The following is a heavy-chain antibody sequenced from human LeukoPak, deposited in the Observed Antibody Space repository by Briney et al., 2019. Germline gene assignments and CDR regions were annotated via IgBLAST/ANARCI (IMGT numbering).Heavy chain of an antibody. J-gene: IGHJ4*02. CDR3: SRENGAFSPFGY. CDR2: IYYSGST. CDR1: GGSISSGRYY. Sequence: PSETLSLTCTVSGGSISSGRYYWSWIPQHPGKGLEWIGFIYYSGSTYYNPSLKSRVTISLDTSKNQFSLKVNSVTAADTAVYYCSRENGAFSPFGYWGQGTLVTVLS. V-gene: IGHV4-31*03. D-gene: IGHD2-8*01.